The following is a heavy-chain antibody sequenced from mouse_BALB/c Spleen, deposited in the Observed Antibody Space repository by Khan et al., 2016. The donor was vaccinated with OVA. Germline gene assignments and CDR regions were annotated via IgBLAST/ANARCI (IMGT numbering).Heavy chain of an antibody. CDR2: ISYSGVT. Sequence: EVELVESGPGLVKPSQSLSLTCTVTGYSITSGYAWNWIRQFPGNKLEWMGYISYSGVTSYTPSLKSRISITRDQSKNQFFLQLKSVTTDDTATYYCARGNYYGYYFDYWGQGTTLTVSS. CDR3: ARGNYYGYYFDY. V-gene: IGHV3-2*02. J-gene: IGHJ2*01. D-gene: IGHD1-1*01. CDR1: GYSITSGYA.